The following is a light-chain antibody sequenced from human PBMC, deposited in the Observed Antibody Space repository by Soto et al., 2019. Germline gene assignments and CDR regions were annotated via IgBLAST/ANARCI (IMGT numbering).Light chain of an antibody. CDR1: QSISSW. J-gene: IGKJ1*01. CDR3: HHYNTYST. Sequence: DIQMTQSPSTLSASVGDRVTIPFRASQSISSWLAWYQQKPVKAPKLLIYDASNLESGVPSRFSGSGSGTEFTLTISSLQPDDFATYYCHHYNTYSTFGQGTKV. V-gene: IGKV1-5*01. CDR2: DAS.